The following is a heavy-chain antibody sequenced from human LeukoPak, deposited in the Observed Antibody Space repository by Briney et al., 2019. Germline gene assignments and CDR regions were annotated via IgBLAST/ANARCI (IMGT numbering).Heavy chain of an antibody. J-gene: IGHJ6*04. CDR2: IYYSGST. CDR3: ARVDIVAAGPNYYYAMDV. D-gene: IGHD5-12*01. V-gene: IGHV4-59*01. Sequence: SETLSLTCTVSGGSISSYYWSWIRQPPGKGLEWIGYIYYSGSTNYNPSLKSRVTISVDTSKNQFSLKPSSVTAADTAVYYCARVDIVAAGPNYYYAMDVWGKGTTVTVSS. CDR1: GGSISSYY.